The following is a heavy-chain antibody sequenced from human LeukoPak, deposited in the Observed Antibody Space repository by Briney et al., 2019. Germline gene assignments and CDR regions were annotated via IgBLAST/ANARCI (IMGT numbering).Heavy chain of an antibody. CDR2: ISSSSSYI. J-gene: IGHJ5*02. CDR1: GFTFSSYS. CDR3: ARNGLQAVVNAANWFDP. Sequence: GGSLRLSRAASGFTFSSYSMNWVRQAPGKGLEWVSSISSSSSYIYYADSVKGRFTISRDNAKNSLYLQMNSLRAEDTAVYYCARNGLQAVVNAANWFDPWGQGTLVTVSS. V-gene: IGHV3-21*01. D-gene: IGHD4-23*01.